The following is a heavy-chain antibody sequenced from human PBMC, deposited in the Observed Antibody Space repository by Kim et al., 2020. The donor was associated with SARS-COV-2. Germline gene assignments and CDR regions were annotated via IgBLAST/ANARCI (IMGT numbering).Heavy chain of an antibody. CDR2: IYYSGST. CDR1: GGSISSYY. Sequence: SETLSLTCTVSGGSISSYYWSWIRQPPGKGLEWIGYIYYSGSTNYNPSLKSRVTISVDTSKNQFSLKLSSVTAADTAVYYCLATKSRVRGAFPFDYWGQGTLVTVSS. V-gene: IGHV4-59*08. D-gene: IGHD3-10*01. CDR3: LATKSRVRGAFPFDY. J-gene: IGHJ4*02.